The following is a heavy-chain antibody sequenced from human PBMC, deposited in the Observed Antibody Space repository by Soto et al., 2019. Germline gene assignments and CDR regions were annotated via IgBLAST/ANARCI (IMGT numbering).Heavy chain of an antibody. D-gene: IGHD6-25*01. CDR3: ARGGRHSDYYYYYGMDV. J-gene: IGHJ6*02. CDR1: GYTFTIYY. Sequence: ASVKVSCKAFGYTFTIYYIHWVRQAPGQGLEWMGVINTSGGSPTYAQKFQDRVTMTRDTSTSTVYMELSSLRSEDTTVYYCARGGRHSDYYYYYGMDVWGQGTTVTVSS. CDR2: INTSGGSP. V-gene: IGHV1-46*01.